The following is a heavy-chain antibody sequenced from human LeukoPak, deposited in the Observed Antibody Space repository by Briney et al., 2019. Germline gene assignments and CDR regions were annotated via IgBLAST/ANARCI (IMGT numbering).Heavy chain of an antibody. CDR1: GFTFSSYE. V-gene: IGHV3-48*03. J-gene: IGHJ5*02. D-gene: IGHD3-16*01. CDR3: ARGDPANP. Sequence: GGSLRLSCEASGFTFSSYEMNWVRQAPGKGLEWISFISGSGNSIYYADSVRGRFTMSRDNARNLLYLQMKSLRVEDTAVYYCARGDPANPWGQGTLVTVSP. CDR2: ISGSGNSI.